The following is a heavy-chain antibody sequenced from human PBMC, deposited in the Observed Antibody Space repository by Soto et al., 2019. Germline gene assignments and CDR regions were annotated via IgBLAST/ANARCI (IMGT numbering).Heavy chain of an antibody. CDR1: GLSFSTYA. D-gene: IGHD1-26*01. CDR3: AKANHYYYFDY. V-gene: IGHV3-23*01. CDR2: ISGSGGIT. J-gene: IGHJ4*02. Sequence: GGSLRLSCAASGLSFSTYAMSWVRQAPGKGLEWVSGISGSGGITNYADSVKGRFTISRDNSKNTLYLQMNSLRAEDTAVYYCAKANHYYYFDYWGQGTLVTSPQ.